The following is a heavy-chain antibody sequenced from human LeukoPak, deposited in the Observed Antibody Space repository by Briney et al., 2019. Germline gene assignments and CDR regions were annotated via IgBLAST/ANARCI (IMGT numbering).Heavy chain of an antibody. V-gene: IGHV3-11*04. Sequence: GGSLRLSCAASGFTFSDYYMIWIRQAPGKGLEWISYISTTGSTTSYAASVKGRFTISRDNAKNSLYLQMNSLRAEDSAIYYCARDFDGSGWNWYYWGQGTLVTVSS. J-gene: IGHJ4*02. CDR3: ARDFDGSGWNWYY. CDR2: ISTTGSTT. CDR1: GFTFSDYY. D-gene: IGHD6-19*01.